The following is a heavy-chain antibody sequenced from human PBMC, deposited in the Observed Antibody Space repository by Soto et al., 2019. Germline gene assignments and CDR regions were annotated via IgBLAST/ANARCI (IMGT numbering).Heavy chain of an antibody. D-gene: IGHD2-2*01. CDR2: IYYSGST. CDR3: ARDSCSSTSCYYY. V-gene: IGHV4-31*03. Sequence: SETLSLTCTVSGGSISSGGYYWSWIRQHPGKGLEWIGYIYYSGSTSYNPSLESRVTISVDTSKNQFSLKLNSVTAADTAVYYCARDSCSSTSCYYYWGQGTLVTVSS. J-gene: IGHJ4*02. CDR1: GGSISSGGYY.